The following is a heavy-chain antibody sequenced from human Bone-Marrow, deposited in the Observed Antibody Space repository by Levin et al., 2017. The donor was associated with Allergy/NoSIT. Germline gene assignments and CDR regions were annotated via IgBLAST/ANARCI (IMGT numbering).Heavy chain of an antibody. CDR3: ASWAMFYYDGSDFDYFYYGMDV. V-gene: IGHV3-21*06. J-gene: IGHJ6*02. Sequence: PGGSLRLSCAASGLSFSNYDMNWVRQAPGKGLEWVSSISGGSSRIYYADSVKGRFTISRGNAKNSLYLQMNSLRVEDTAVYYCASWAMFYYDGSDFDYFYYGMDVWGQGTTVTVSS. CDR1: GLSFSNYD. CDR2: ISGGSSRI. D-gene: IGHD3-16*01.